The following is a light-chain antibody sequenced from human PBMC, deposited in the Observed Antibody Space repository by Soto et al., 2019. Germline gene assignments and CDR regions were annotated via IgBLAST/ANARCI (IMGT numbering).Light chain of an antibody. CDR3: SSYTSRVTLV. CDR2: DVS. Sequence: QSALTQPASVSGSPGQSITISCTGTNSDVGFYAYVSWYQQHPGEAPKLIIYDVSKRPSGVSARFSGSKSENTASLTISGLQAEDEADYYCSSYTSRVTLVFGGGTKVTVL. CDR1: NSDVGFYAY. V-gene: IGLV2-14*01. J-gene: IGLJ2*01.